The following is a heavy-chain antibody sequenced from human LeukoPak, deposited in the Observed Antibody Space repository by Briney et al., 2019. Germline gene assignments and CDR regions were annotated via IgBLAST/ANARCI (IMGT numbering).Heavy chain of an antibody. CDR2: ISASGDIT. J-gene: IGHJ4*02. CDR3: AKDVDNGDYVVY. Sequence: PGGSLRLSCSASGFTFDNYAMSWVRQAPGKGLEWVSGISASGDITYYADSVKGRFTISRDNSKNTLYLQMNSLRAEDTAVYYCAKDVDNGDYVVYWGQGTLVTVSS. V-gene: IGHV3-23*01. CDR1: GFTFDNYA. D-gene: IGHD4-17*01.